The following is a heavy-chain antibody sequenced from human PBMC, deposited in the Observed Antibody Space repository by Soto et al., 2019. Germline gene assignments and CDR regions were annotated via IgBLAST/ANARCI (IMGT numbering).Heavy chain of an antibody. V-gene: IGHV3-33*01. CDR2: IWYDGSNK. J-gene: IGHJ4*02. Sequence: QVQLVESGGGVVQPGRSLRLSCAASGFTFSSYGMHWVRQAPGKGLEWVAVIWYDGSNKYYADSVKGRFTISRDNSKNTLYLQMNSLRAEDTAVYYCARDWDSSSPGLGYWGQGTLVTVSS. CDR1: GFTFSSYG. D-gene: IGHD6-6*01. CDR3: ARDWDSSSPGLGY.